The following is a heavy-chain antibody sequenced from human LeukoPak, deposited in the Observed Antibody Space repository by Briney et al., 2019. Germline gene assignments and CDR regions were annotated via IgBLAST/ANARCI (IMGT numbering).Heavy chain of an antibody. CDR3: AREYGDYGNAFDI. Sequence: PGGSLRLSCAASGFTFNTYAMNWVRQAPGKGLEWVSSISGSGGNTYYADSVKGRFTISRDNSKNALFLQMNSLRAEDTAVFYCAREYGDYGNAFDIWGQGTMVTVSS. D-gene: IGHD4-17*01. V-gene: IGHV3-23*01. CDR2: ISGSGGNT. J-gene: IGHJ3*02. CDR1: GFTFNTYA.